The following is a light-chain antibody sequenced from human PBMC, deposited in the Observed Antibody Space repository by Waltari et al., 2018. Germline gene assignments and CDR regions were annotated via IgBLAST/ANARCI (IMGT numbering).Light chain of an antibody. CDR3: QQRSNWLFT. CDR1: QSVSRY. Sequence: ETVLTQSPATLSLSPGERATLSCRASQSVSRYLAWYQQKPGQDPRLLIYDASNRATGIPARFSGSGSGTDFTLTISSLEPEDFAVYYCQQRSNWLFTFGPGTKVDIK. V-gene: IGKV3-11*01. CDR2: DAS. J-gene: IGKJ3*01.